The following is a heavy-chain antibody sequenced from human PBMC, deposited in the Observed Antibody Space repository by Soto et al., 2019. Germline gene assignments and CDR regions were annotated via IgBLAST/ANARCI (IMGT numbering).Heavy chain of an antibody. CDR2: IYYSGST. J-gene: IGHJ4*02. Sequence: QVQLQESGPGLVKPSETLSLTCTVSGGSISSYYWSWIRQPPGKGLEWIGYIYYSGSTNYNPSLXGXVXRXXDTSKNQFSLKLSSVTAADTAVYYCARAYGGYADYWGQGALVTVSS. V-gene: IGHV4-59*01. D-gene: IGHD5-12*01. CDR3: ARAYGGYADY. CDR1: GGSISSYY.